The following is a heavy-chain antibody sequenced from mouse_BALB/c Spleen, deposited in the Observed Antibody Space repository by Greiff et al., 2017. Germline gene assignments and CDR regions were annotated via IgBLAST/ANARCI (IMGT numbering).Heavy chain of an antibody. CDR1: GFTFSSYA. D-gene: IGHD3-3*01. V-gene: IGHV5-9-3*01. CDR2: ISSGGSYT. CDR3: ARQEGTSYYFDY. J-gene: IGHJ2*01. Sequence: EVKLEESGGGLVKPGGSLKLSCAASGFTFSSYAMSWVRQTPEKRLEWVATISSGGSYTYYPDSVKGRFTISRDNAKNTLYLQMSSLRSEDNAMYYCARQEGTSYYFDYWGQGTTLTVSS.